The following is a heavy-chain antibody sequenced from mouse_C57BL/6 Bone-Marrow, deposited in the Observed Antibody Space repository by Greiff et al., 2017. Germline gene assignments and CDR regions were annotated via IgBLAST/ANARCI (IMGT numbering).Heavy chain of an antibody. CDR3: ANKAQATYYYY. J-gene: IGHJ2*01. Sequence: QVQLKESGPELVKPGASVKLSCKASGYTFTSYEINWVKQRPGQGLEWIGWIYPRDGSTKYNEKFKGKATLTVDTSSSTAYMELHSLTSEDSAVYFCANKAQATYYYYWGQSTTLTVSS. CDR1: GYTFTSYE. CDR2: IYPRDGST. V-gene: IGHV1-85*01. D-gene: IGHD3-2*02.